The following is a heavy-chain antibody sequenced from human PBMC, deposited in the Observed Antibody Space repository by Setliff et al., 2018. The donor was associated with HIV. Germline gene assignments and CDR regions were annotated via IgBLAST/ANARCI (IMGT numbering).Heavy chain of an antibody. CDR1: GGSISSTY. CDR3: ARGQPQGGGTYWSAFDI. CDR2: IHYTGTT. V-gene: IGHV4-59*01. J-gene: IGHJ3*02. Sequence: SETLSLTCTVSGGSISSTYWSWIRQPPGKGLEWIGYIHYTGTTNYNPSFKSRVTISLDTSKTQFSLKLSSVTAADTAVYYCARGQPQGGGTYWSAFDIWGQGTMVTVSS. D-gene: IGHD1-26*01.